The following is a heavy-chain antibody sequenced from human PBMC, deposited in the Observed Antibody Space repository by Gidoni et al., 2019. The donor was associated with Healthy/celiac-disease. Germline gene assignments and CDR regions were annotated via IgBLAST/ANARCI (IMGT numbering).Heavy chain of an antibody. CDR3: ARTHQLAYCGGDCYPDY. CDR1: GFTFRRSS. Sequence: EVQLVESGGGLVKPGGSLSLSCAASGFTFRRSSMNWVRQAPGKGLEWVSSISSSSSYIYYADSVKGRFTISRDNAKNSLYLQMNSLRAEDTAVYYCARTHQLAYCGGDCYPDYWGQGTLVTVSS. V-gene: IGHV3-21*01. J-gene: IGHJ4*02. CDR2: ISSSSSYI. D-gene: IGHD2-21*02.